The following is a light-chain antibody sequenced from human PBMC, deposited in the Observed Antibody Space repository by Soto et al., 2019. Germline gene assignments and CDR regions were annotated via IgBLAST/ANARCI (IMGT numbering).Light chain of an antibody. V-gene: IGKV3-20*01. CDR1: QSVSSSY. Sequence: EIVLTQSPGTLSLSPGERATLSCRASQSVSSSYLAWYQQKPGQAPRPLIYGASSRATGIPDRFSGSGSGTDCTLTISRLEPEDFAVYDCEQYGSSSGTFGQGTKGEIK. CDR2: GAS. CDR3: EQYGSSSGT. J-gene: IGKJ1*01.